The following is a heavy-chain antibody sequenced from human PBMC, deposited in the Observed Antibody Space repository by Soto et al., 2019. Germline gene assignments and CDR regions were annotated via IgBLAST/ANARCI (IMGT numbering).Heavy chain of an antibody. J-gene: IGHJ4*02. CDR2: ISRDGSNK. V-gene: IGHV3-30*04. CDR3: ARSRNSAVADSFDF. CDR1: GFTFSRYA. Sequence: PGGFLRLSCAASGFTFSRYAIHWVRQAPGKGLEWVAVISRDGSNKYYVDSVKGRFTISRDNSKNTLYLQMNSLRDEDTAVYYCARSRNSAVADSFDFWGQGTLVTVSS. D-gene: IGHD3-10*01.